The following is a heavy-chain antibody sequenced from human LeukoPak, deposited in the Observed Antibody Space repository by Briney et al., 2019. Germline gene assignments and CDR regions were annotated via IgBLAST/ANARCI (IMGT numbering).Heavy chain of an antibody. J-gene: IGHJ4*02. CDR2: ISYDGSNK. D-gene: IGHD6-6*01. CDR1: GFTFSSYA. CDR3: AREKVIAARSPDY. V-gene: IGHV3-30-3*01. Sequence: SGGSLRLSCAASGFTFSSYAMHWVRQAPGKGLEWVAVISYDGSNKYYADFVKGRFTISRDNSKNTLYLQMNSLRAEDTAVYYCAREKVIAARSPDYWGQGTLVTVSS.